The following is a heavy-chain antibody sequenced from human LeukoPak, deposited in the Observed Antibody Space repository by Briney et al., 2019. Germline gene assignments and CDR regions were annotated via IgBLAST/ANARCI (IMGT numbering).Heavy chain of an antibody. CDR2: IKQDGSEK. Sequence: GGSLRLSCAASGFTFSSYWMSWVRQAPGKGLEWVANIKQDGSEKYYVDSAKGRFTISRDNAKNSLYLQMNSLRAEDTAVYYCARVCPYCSGGSQMSWGQGTLVTVSS. V-gene: IGHV3-7*01. J-gene: IGHJ5*02. CDR1: GFTFSSYW. CDR3: ARVCPYCSGGSQMS. D-gene: IGHD2-15*01.